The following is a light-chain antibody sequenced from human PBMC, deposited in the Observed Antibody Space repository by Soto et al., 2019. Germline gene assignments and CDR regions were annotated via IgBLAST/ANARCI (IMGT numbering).Light chain of an antibody. V-gene: IGLV2-23*01. J-gene: IGLJ3*02. CDR1: SSDVGNYNL. CDR2: EGT. Sequence: QSAPTQPASVSGSPGQSITISCTGTSSDVGNYNLVSWYQQHPGEAPKLMIYEGTKRPSGVSNRFSGSKFGNTASLTISGLQAEDEVDYYCCSYAGDSTWVFGGGTKVTVL. CDR3: CSYAGDSTWV.